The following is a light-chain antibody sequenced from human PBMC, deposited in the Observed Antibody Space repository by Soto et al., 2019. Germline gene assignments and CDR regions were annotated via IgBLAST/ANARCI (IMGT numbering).Light chain of an antibody. CDR2: DAS. V-gene: IGKV3-15*01. J-gene: IGKJ2*01. CDR1: QRISSN. Sequence: EIVMTQSPATLSVSPGERVTLSCRASQRISSNLAWYQQKPGQSPSLLISDASTRAAGVPARFSGSWSGTDFTLTISSLQTEDFAVYYCHQYHNWPFTFGQGTKLDVK. CDR3: HQYHNWPFT.